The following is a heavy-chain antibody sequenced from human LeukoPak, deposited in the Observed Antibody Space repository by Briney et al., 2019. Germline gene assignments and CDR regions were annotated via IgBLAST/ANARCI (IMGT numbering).Heavy chain of an antibody. V-gene: IGHV3-23*01. Sequence: GGSLRLSCAASGFTFSSYAMSWVRQAPGKGLEWVSAISGSGGSTYYADSVKGRFTISRDNSKNTLYLQMNSLRAEDTAVYYCAKVRFGELLYSWFDPWGQGTLVTVCS. CDR3: AKVRFGELLYSWFDP. D-gene: IGHD3-10*01. CDR1: GFTFSSYA. CDR2: ISGSGGST. J-gene: IGHJ5*02.